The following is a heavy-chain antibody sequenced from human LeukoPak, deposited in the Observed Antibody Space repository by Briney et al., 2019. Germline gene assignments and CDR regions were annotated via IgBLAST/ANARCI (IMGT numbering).Heavy chain of an antibody. D-gene: IGHD2-2*01. CDR3: ARGIVVVPAAMSGWFDP. CDR2: IIPILGIA. V-gene: IGHV1-69*04. CDR1: GGTFSSYA. J-gene: IGHJ5*02. Sequence: GASVKVSCKASGGTFSSYAISWVRQAPGQGLEWMGRIIPILGIANYAQKLQGRVTMTTDTSTSTAYMELRSLRSDDTAVYYCARGIVVVPAAMSGWFDPWGQGTLVTVSS.